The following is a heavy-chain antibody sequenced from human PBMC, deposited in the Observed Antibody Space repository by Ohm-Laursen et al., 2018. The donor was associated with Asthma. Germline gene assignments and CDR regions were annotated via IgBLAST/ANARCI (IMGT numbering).Heavy chain of an antibody. CDR1: GDSISSGDNY. J-gene: IGHJ4*02. CDR3: ARDGRLRGSFDY. D-gene: IGHD3-10*01. V-gene: IGHV4-31*03. Sequence: TLSLTCRVSGDSISSGDNYWSWIRQHPGKGLEWIAYIYYTGNTYYNPSLKSRITMSVDTSKNQFSLRLSSVTAADTALYYCARDGRLRGSFDYWGQGTLVTVSS. CDR2: IYYTGNT.